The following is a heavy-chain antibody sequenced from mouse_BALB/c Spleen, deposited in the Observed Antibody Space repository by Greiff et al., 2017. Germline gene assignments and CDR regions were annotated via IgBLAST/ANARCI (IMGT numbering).Heavy chain of an antibody. J-gene: IGHJ2*01. CDR3: AREEDYGSSLDY. CDR2: ISYSGST. Sequence: EVQRVESGPGLVKPSQSLSLTCTVTGYSITSDYAWNWIRQFPGNKLEWMGYISYSGSTSYNPSLKSRISITRDTSKNQFFLQLNSVTTEDTATYYCAREEDYGSSLDYWGQGTTLTVSS. CDR1: GYSITSDYA. V-gene: IGHV3-2*02. D-gene: IGHD1-1*01.